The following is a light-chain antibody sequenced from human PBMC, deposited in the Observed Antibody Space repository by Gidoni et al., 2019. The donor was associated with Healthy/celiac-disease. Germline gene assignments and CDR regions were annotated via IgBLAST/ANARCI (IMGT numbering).Light chain of an antibody. CDR2: GAS. J-gene: IGKJ1*01. V-gene: IGKV3-15*01. CDR3: QQYNNWRRT. Sequence: ELVMKQHPATLSASPGERATLSCRASKSVGSNFAWYQQKPGQAPRLLIYGASTRATGIPDRFSGSGSGTEFTLTISSLQSEDFAVYYCQQYNNWRRTFGQGTKVEIK. CDR1: KSVGSN.